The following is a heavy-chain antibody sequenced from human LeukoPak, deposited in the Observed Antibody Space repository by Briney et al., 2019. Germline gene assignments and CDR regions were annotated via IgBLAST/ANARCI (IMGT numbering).Heavy chain of an antibody. CDR3: ARGTTYNQYYYDSSGYYSFDY. CDR1: GGSISSGSYH. CDR2: IYTSGST. V-gene: IGHV4-61*02. Sequence: SQTLSLTCTVSGGSISSGSYHWSWIRQPAGKGLEWIGRIYTSGSTNYNPSLKSRVTISVDTSKNQFSLKLSSVTAADTAVYYCARGTTYNQYYYDSSGYYSFDYWGQGTLVTVSS. D-gene: IGHD3-22*01. J-gene: IGHJ4*02.